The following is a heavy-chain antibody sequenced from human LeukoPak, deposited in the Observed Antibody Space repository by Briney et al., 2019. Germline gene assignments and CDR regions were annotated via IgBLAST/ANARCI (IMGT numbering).Heavy chain of an antibody. V-gene: IGHV3-30*18. Sequence: GGSLRLSCAASGFTSSSYGMHWVRQAPGKGLEWVAVISYDGSNKYYADSVKGRFTISRDNSKNTLYLQMNSLRAEDTAVYYCAKALGAWGAHYWGQGTLVTVSS. J-gene: IGHJ4*02. D-gene: IGHD3-3*01. CDR2: ISYDGSNK. CDR3: AKALGAWGAHY. CDR1: GFTSSSYG.